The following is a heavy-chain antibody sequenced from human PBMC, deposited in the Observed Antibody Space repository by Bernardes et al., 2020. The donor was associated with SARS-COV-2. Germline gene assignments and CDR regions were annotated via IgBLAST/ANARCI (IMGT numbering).Heavy chain of an antibody. J-gene: IGHJ2*01. CDR3: VKNYGSESRFDLYFDL. CDR2: ISGDGTNI. CDR1: GVTFNEYA. Sequence: GGSLSLSCSASGVTFNEYAFHWVRPAPGKGLQYVSGISGDGTNIVYGDSVKGRFTVSRDNSKSTLYLQVTSLRIEDTGVYYCVKNYGSESRFDLYFDLWGRGTLVTVSS. V-gene: IGHV3-64D*06. D-gene: IGHD3-10*01.